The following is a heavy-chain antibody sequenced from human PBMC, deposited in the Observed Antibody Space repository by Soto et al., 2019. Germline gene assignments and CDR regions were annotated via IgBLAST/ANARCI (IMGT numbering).Heavy chain of an antibody. J-gene: IGHJ4*02. CDR2: INAGNGNT. CDR1: GYTFTSYA. D-gene: IGHD3-9*01. CDR3: ARGTGYYLPFDY. Sequence: ASVKVSCKASGYTFTSYAMHWVRQAPGQRLEWMGWINAGNGNTKYSQKFQGRVTITRDTSASTAYMELSSLRSEDTAVYYCARGTGYYLPFDYWGQGTLVTVSS. V-gene: IGHV1-3*01.